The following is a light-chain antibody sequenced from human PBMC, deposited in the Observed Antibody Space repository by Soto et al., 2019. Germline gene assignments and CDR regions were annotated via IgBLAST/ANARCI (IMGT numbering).Light chain of an antibody. Sequence: DIVMTQSPDSLAVSLGERATINCKSSQSVLYSSNNKNYLTWYQQKPGQPPKLLISWASTRESEVPDRFSDSGSGTDFTLTISSLQAEDVAVYYCQHYYSSPFTFGPGTKVDIK. J-gene: IGKJ3*01. CDR2: WAS. CDR3: QHYYSSPFT. CDR1: QSVLYSSNNKNY. V-gene: IGKV4-1*01.